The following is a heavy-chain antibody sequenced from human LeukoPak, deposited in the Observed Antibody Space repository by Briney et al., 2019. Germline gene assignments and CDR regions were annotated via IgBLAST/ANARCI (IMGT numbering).Heavy chain of an antibody. CDR3: AKEGFGNYYSAYFDY. V-gene: IGHV1-46*01. CDR1: GYTFTSYY. CDR2: INPSGGST. D-gene: IGHD1-26*01. J-gene: IGHJ4*02. Sequence: ASVKVSCKASGYTFTSYYMNWVRQAPGQGLEWMGIINPSGGSTNYAQKFQGRVTMTRDTSISTAYMELSRLRSGDTAVYYCAKEGFGNYYSAYFDYWGQGTLVTVSS.